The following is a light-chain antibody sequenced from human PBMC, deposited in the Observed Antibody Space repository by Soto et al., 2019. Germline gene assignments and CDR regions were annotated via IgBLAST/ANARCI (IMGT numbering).Light chain of an antibody. CDR3: SSLTTSSTYV. CDR1: SSDVGYYNR. J-gene: IGLJ1*01. Sequence: QSVLTQPPSVSGSPGQSVTISCTGTSSDVGYYNRVSWYQQPPGTAPKLMIYEVTNRPSGVPDRFSASKSGNTASLTISGLQAEDEADYDCSSLTTSSTYVFGTGTKVTVL. CDR2: EVT. V-gene: IGLV2-18*02.